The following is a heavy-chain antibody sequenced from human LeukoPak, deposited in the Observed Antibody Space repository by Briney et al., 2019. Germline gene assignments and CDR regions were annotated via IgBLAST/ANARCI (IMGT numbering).Heavy chain of an antibody. J-gene: IGHJ3*02. CDR3: ARPYSGSYGAFDI. D-gene: IGHD1-26*01. Sequence: ASVKVSCKASGGTFSSYGINWVRQAPGQGLEWMGGVIPIFGTANYAQKFQGRVTITADESTSTAYMELSSLRSEDTAVYYCARPYSGSYGAFDIWGQGTMVTVSS. CDR1: GGTFSSYG. CDR2: VIPIFGTA. V-gene: IGHV1-69*13.